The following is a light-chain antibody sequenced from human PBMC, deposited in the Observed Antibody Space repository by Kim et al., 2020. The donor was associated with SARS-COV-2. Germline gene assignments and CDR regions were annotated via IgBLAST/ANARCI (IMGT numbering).Light chain of an antibody. CDR3: QAWDSSTVV. CDR2: QDS. J-gene: IGLJ2*01. V-gene: IGLV3-1*01. CDR1: KSGDKY. Sequence: SYELTQPPSVYVSPGQTASITCSGDKSGDKYACWYQQKPGQSPVLVIYQDSKRPSGSPERFSGSNSGNTATLTISGTQAMDEADYYCQAWDSSTVVFGGGTQLTVL.